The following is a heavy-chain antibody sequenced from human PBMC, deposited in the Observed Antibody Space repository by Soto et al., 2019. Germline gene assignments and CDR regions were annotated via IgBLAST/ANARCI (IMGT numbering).Heavy chain of an antibody. V-gene: IGHV3-30-3*01. D-gene: IGHD1-26*01. Sequence: GGSLRLSCAASGFTFSSYAMHWVRQAPGKGLEWVAVISYDGSNKYYADSVKGRFTISRDNSKNTLYLQMNSLRDEDTAVYYCATAVYRDQKGVFDYWGQGPLVTVYS. J-gene: IGHJ4*02. CDR2: ISYDGSNK. CDR1: GFTFSSYA. CDR3: ATAVYRDQKGVFDY.